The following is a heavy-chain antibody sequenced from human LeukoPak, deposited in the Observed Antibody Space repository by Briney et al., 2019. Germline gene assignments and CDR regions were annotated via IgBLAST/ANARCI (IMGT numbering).Heavy chain of an antibody. D-gene: IGHD6-19*01. CDR3: ARDLSSGWPGIDY. Sequence: PGGSLRLSCAASGFTFSSYGMHWVRQAPGKGLEWVAFTRYDGSNKYYADSVKGRFTISRDNSKNTLYLQMNSLRAEDTAVYYCARDLSSGWPGIDYWGQGTLVTVSS. J-gene: IGHJ4*02. V-gene: IGHV3-30*02. CDR1: GFTFSSYG. CDR2: TRYDGSNK.